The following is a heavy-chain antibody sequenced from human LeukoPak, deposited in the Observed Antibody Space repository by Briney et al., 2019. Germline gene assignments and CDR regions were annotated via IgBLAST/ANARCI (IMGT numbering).Heavy chain of an antibody. Sequence: GGSLRLSCAASGFTFSSYAMHWVRQAPGKGLVWVAVISYDGSNKYYADSVKGRFTISRDNSKNTLYLQMNSLRAEGTAVYYCARDREGGRYIGYYFDYRGQGTLVTVSS. D-gene: IGHD1-26*01. CDR2: ISYDGSNK. CDR1: GFTFSSYA. J-gene: IGHJ4*02. V-gene: IGHV3-30-3*01. CDR3: ARDREGGRYIGYYFDY.